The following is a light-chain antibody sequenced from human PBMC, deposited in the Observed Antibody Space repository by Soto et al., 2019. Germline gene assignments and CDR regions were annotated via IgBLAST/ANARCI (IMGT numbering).Light chain of an antibody. CDR2: KVN. CDR1: SSAVGG. Sequence: QSALTQPASVSGSPGQSITISCTGTSSAVGGPRQSPQIMIYKVNNRPSGVSDRFSGSKSGNTASLTISGLQAEDEADYYCNSYTSSNSCVFGTGTKVTVL. J-gene: IGLJ1*01. CDR3: NSYTSSNSCV. V-gene: IGLV2-14*01.